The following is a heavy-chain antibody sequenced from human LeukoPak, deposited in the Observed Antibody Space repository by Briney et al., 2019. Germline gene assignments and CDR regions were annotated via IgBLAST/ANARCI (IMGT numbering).Heavy chain of an antibody. Sequence: GSLRLSCAASGFTFSPYSMNWVRQAPGTGLEWIGEIHHSGNSNYSPSLKSRVTISVDKSKNQFSLNLSSVTAADTAVYYCARAYASATWGQGTLVTVSS. D-gene: IGHD3-22*01. CDR2: IHHSGNS. V-gene: IGHV4-4*02. CDR1: GFTFSPYS. CDR3: ARAYASAT. J-gene: IGHJ5*02.